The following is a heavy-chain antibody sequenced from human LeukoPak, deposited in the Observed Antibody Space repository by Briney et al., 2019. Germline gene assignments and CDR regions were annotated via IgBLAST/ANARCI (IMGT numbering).Heavy chain of an antibody. J-gene: IGHJ3*02. Sequence: GGSLRLSCAPSGFTFRTYAMSWVRQAPGKGLEWVSTIGGSGTSTYYADSVKGRFTISRDNSKNTLYLQMNSLRAEDTAVYYCAKDNPDIVVVPAAIGDAFDIWGQGTMVTVSS. CDR1: GFTFRTYA. D-gene: IGHD2-2*01. V-gene: IGHV3-23*01. CDR2: IGGSGTST. CDR3: AKDNPDIVVVPAAIGDAFDI.